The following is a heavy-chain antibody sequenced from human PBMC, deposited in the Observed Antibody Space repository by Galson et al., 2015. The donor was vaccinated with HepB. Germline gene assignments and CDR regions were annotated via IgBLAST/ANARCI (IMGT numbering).Heavy chain of an antibody. CDR1: GFTFDDYT. D-gene: IGHD3-10*01. Sequence: SLRLSCAASGFTFDDYTMHWVRQVPGKSLEWVSLIGWDGITTYYASSVKGRFTISRDNSKHSLFLQMNSPRTQDTGLYYCVKDLTYYYGSGISRAYGLDVWGQGTTVTVAS. V-gene: IGHV3-43*01. CDR2: IGWDGITT. CDR3: VKDLTYYYGSGISRAYGLDV. J-gene: IGHJ6*02.